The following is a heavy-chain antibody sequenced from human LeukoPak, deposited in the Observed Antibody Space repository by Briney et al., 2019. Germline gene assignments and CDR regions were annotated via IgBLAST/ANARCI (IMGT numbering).Heavy chain of an antibody. CDR1: GFTVISNY. CDR3: ARDLGYNYGYGY. Sequence: GGSLRLSCAASGFTVISNYMSWVRQAPGKGLEWVSVLYSGGSTYYADSVKGRFTISRDNLKNTLYLQMNSLRAEGTAVYYCARDLGYNYGYGYWGQGTLVTVSS. CDR2: LYSGGST. J-gene: IGHJ4*02. D-gene: IGHD5-18*01. V-gene: IGHV3-66*01.